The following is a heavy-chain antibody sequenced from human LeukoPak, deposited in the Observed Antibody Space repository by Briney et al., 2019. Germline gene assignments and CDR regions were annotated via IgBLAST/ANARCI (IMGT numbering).Heavy chain of an antibody. Sequence: PSETLSLTCTVAGGSISSYYWSWIRQPPGKGLELIGYIYYSGSTNYNPSLKSRVTISVDTSKNQFSLKLSSVTAADTAVYYRARVPATAMVTADYYYGMDVWGQGTTVTVSS. J-gene: IGHJ6*02. CDR3: ARVPATAMVTADYYYGMDV. V-gene: IGHV4-59*08. CDR2: IYYSGST. D-gene: IGHD5-18*01. CDR1: GGSISSYY.